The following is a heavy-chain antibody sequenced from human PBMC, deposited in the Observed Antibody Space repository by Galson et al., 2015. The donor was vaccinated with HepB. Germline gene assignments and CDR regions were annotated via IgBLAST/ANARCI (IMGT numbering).Heavy chain of an antibody. CDR1: GFSLSTSGMC. CDR2: IDWDDDK. V-gene: IGHV2-70*11. J-gene: IGHJ4*02. D-gene: IGHD1-26*01. Sequence: PALVKPTQTLTLTCTFSGFSLSTSGMCVSWIRQPPGKALEWLARIDWDDDKYYSTSLKTRLTMSKETPTNQVVLPMTNMDPLDPATYYCARTPIVGATIVDYWGQGTLVTVSA. CDR3: ARTPIVGATIVDY.